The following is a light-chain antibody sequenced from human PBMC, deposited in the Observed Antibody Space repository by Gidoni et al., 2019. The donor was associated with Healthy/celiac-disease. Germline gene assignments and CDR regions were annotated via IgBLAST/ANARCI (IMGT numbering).Light chain of an antibody. CDR1: SSNIGAGYD. V-gene: IGLV1-40*01. CDR2: GNS. Sequence: QSVLTPPPSVSGAPGQRVTISCTGSSSNIGAGYDVHWYQQLPGTAPKLLIYGNSNRHSGVPDRCSGSKSGTSASLASTGLQAEDEADYYCQSYDSSLSGWVFGGGTKLTVL. J-gene: IGLJ3*02. CDR3: QSYDSSLSGWV.